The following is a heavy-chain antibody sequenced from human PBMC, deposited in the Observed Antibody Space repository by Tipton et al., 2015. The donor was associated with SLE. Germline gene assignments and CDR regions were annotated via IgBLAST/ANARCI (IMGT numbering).Heavy chain of an antibody. CDR1: GASLSSHY. Sequence: TLSLTCTVSGASLSSHYWNWIRQPPGKGLEWIGYIHYSRDINYNPSLKSRATISIDTSKNQLSLKLTSVTAADTAVYYCARGSVVADDYWGQGTLVTVSS. CDR3: ARGSVVADDY. J-gene: IGHJ4*02. D-gene: IGHD2-15*01. V-gene: IGHV4-59*11. CDR2: IHYSRDI.